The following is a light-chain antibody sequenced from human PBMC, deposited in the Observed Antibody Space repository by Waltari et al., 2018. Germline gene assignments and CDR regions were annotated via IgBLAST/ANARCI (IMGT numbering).Light chain of an antibody. V-gene: IGLV2-14*01. CDR3: TSKTGTITYV. CDR2: EVR. J-gene: IGLJ1*01. CDR1: NNDVGGHNY. Sequence: QSALTQPASVSGSPGQSITISFTGTNNDVGGHNYVSWYQQYAEKAPKLMIVEVRKRPSGVSHRFSGSKSGNTASLTISGLQAEDEADYYCTSKTGTITYVFGTGTKVTVL.